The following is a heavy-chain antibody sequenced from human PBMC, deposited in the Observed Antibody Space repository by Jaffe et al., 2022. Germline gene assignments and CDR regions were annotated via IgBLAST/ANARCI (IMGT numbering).Heavy chain of an antibody. CDR1: GGTFSSYT. CDR2: IIPILGIA. Sequence: QVQLVQSGAEVKKPGSSVKVSCKASGGTFSSYTISWVRQAPGQGLEWMGRIIPILGIANYAQKFQGRVTITADKSTSTAYMELSSLRSEDTAVYYCARALTYERLGYCSSTSCPNWFDPWGQGTLVTVSS. J-gene: IGHJ5*02. V-gene: IGHV1-69*02. CDR3: ARALTYERLGYCSSTSCPNWFDP. D-gene: IGHD2-2*01.